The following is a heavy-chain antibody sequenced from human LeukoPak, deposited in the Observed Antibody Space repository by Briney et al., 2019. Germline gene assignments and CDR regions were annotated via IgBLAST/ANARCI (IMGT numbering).Heavy chain of an antibody. CDR1: GFTFDDYA. CDR2: ISWNSGSI. V-gene: IGHV3-9*03. CDR3: AKDHGSLVAGTLDY. D-gene: IGHD6-19*01. J-gene: IGHJ4*02. Sequence: GGSLRLSCAASGFTFDDYAMHWVRQAPGKGLEWVSGISWNSGSIGYADSVKGRFTISRDNAKNSLYLQMNSLRAEDMALYYCAKDHGSLVAGTLDYWGQGTLVTVSS.